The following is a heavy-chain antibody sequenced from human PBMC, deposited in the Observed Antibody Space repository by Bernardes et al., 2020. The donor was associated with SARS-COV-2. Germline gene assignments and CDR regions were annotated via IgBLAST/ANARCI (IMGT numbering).Heavy chain of an antibody. Sequence: SETLSLTCTVSGGSISSSSYYWGWIRQPPGKGLEWIGSIYYSGSTYYNPSLKSRVTISVDTSKNQFSLKLSSVTAADTAVYYCARDRSKNYDFWSGYSDLWGQGTLVTVSS. CDR3: ARDRSKNYDFWSGYSDL. J-gene: IGHJ4*02. D-gene: IGHD3-3*01. V-gene: IGHV4-39*02. CDR1: GGSISSSSYY. CDR2: IYYSGST.